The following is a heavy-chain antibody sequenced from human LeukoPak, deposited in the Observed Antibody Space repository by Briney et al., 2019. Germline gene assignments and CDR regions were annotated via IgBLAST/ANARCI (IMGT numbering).Heavy chain of an antibody. D-gene: IGHD4-23*01. V-gene: IGHV4-59*01. CDR3: ARDRYGGNGNWFDP. J-gene: IGHJ5*02. CDR2: IFYIGST. Sequence: PPQSLFLTWHVYGGSTGSYYCSWVRQPAGKVMGWKGYIFYIGSTDSNPSLKSRVAISVVTSKNQFSLKLSSVTAADTAVYYCARDRYGGNGNWFDPWGQGTLVTVSS. CDR1: GGSTGSYY.